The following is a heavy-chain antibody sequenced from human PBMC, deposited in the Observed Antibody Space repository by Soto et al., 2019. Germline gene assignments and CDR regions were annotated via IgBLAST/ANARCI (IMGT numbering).Heavy chain of an antibody. Sequence: GESLKISCKGSGYSFTNYWITWVRQMPGKGLEWLGRVDPTDSYSNYSPSFQGHVTISADKSISTAYLQWSSLKASDTAMYYCARDSYYPSGNYCTYFTYAMDVWGQGTTVTVSS. D-gene: IGHD3-10*01. J-gene: IGHJ6*02. CDR3: ARDSYYPSGNYCTYFTYAMDV. CDR1: GYSFTNYW. V-gene: IGHV5-10-1*01. CDR2: VDPTDSYS.